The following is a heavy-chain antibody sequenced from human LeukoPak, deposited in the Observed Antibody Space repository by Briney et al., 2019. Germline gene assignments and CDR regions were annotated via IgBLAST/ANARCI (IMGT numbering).Heavy chain of an antibody. V-gene: IGHV1-69-2*01. J-gene: IGHJ4*02. Sequence: ASVKVSCKVSGYTFTHYYMHWVPQAPGKGLEWMGLVDPEDGETIYAEKFQGRVTITADTSTDTAYMELSSLRSEDTAVYYCATERYFDWLLYDYWGQGTLVTVSS. CDR1: GYTFTHYY. D-gene: IGHD3-9*01. CDR3: ATERYFDWLLYDY. CDR2: VDPEDGET.